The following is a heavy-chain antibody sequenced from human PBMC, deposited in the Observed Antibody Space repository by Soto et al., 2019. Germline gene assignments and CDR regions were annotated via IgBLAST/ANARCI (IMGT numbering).Heavy chain of an antibody. CDR3: ARGYCSSTSCYYDY. CDR2: IYYSGST. V-gene: IGHV4-59*01. CDR1: GGSISSYY. D-gene: IGHD2-2*01. J-gene: IGHJ4*02. Sequence: SETLSLTCTVSGGSISSYYWSWIRQPPGKGLEWIGYIYYSGSTNYNPSLKSRVAISVDTSKNQFSLKLSSVTAADTAVYYCARGYCSSTSCYYDYWGQGTLVTVSS.